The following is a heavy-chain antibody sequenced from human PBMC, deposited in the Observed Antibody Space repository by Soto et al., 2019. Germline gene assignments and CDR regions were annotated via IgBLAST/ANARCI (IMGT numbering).Heavy chain of an antibody. D-gene: IGHD6-19*01. CDR1: GYTFTGYY. Sequence: ASVKVSCKASGYTFTGYYMHWVRQAPGQGREWMGWINPNSGGTNYAQKFQGRVTMTRDTSISTAYMELSRLRSDDTAVYYCARDRAYIAVAGDAFDIWGQGXMLTV. CDR2: INPNSGGT. V-gene: IGHV1-2*02. J-gene: IGHJ3*02. CDR3: ARDRAYIAVAGDAFDI.